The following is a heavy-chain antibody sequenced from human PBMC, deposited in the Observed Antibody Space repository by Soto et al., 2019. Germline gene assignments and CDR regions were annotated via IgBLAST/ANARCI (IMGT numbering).Heavy chain of an antibody. CDR1: GFTFSTYW. J-gene: IGHJ6*02. V-gene: IGHV3-74*01. D-gene: IGHD3-22*01. CDR3: ARAQRNSYDSSDYFYQDYYGMDV. Sequence: GGSLRLSCAASGFTFSTYWMHWVRQGPGKGLVWVSRINSDGSSSNYADSVKGRFTISRDNAKNTLYLQMNSLRAEDTAVYYCARAQRNSYDSSDYFYQDYYGMDVWGQGTTVTVSS. CDR2: INSDGSSS.